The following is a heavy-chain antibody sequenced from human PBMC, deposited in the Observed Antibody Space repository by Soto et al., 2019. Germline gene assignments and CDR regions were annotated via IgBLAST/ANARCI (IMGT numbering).Heavy chain of an antibody. V-gene: IGHV3-33*03. CDR1: GLIFSTQG. CDR3: ARHPSSVHLASMKD. CDR2: IRHDGITT. J-gene: IGHJ4*02. Sequence: QVYLVESGGGVVQPGGSLRLSCTASGLIFSTQGMHWFRQAPGKGLEWVAVIRHDGITTYYADSLKGRFTISRDNSKDTLYLQMNSLRAEDTALYYCARHPSSVHLASMKDWGQGTLVTVSS. D-gene: IGHD3-22*01.